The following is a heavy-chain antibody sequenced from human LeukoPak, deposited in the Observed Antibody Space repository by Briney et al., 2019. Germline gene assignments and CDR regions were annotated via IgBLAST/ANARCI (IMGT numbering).Heavy chain of an antibody. CDR2: ISGSGGST. J-gene: IGHJ4*02. Sequence: PGGSLRLSCAASGFNFSSYAMSWVRQAPGKGLEWVSAISGSGGSTYYADSVKGRFTISRDNSKNTLYLQMNSLRAEDTAVYYCAKVSEQQLVKAYYFDYWGQGTLVTVSS. CDR3: AKVSEQQLVKAYYFDY. D-gene: IGHD6-13*01. V-gene: IGHV3-23*01. CDR1: GFNFSSYA.